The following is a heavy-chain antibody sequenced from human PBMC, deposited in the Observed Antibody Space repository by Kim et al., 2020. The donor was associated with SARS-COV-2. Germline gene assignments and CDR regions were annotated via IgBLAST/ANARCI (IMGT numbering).Heavy chain of an antibody. D-gene: IGHD6-13*01. Sequence: YADSVKGRFTISRDNAKNSLYLQMNSLRAEDTALYYCAKARSSWGDAFDIWGQGTMVTVSS. J-gene: IGHJ3*02. V-gene: IGHV3-9*01. CDR3: AKARSSWGDAFDI.